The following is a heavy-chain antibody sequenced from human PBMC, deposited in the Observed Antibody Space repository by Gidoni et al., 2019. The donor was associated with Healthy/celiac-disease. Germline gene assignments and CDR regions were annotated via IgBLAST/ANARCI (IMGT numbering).Heavy chain of an antibody. J-gene: IGHJ5*02. CDR1: GGTFSSYT. Sequence: QVQLVQSGAEVKKPGSSVKVSCKASGGTFSSYTISWVRQAPGQGLEWMGRIIPILGIANYAQKFQGRVTITADKSTSTAYMELSSLRSEDTAVYYCARDPDCSSTSCYLSWFDPWGQGTLVTVSS. D-gene: IGHD2-2*01. CDR2: IIPILGIA. CDR3: ARDPDCSSTSCYLSWFDP. V-gene: IGHV1-69*08.